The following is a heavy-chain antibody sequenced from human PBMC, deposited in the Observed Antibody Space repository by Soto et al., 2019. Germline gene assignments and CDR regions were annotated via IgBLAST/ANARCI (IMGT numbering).Heavy chain of an antibody. CDR1: GFTFSSYG. J-gene: IGHJ4*02. V-gene: IGHV3-30*18. CDR2: ISYDGSNK. Sequence: AGGSLRLSCAASGFTFSSYGMHWVRQAPGKGLEWVAVISYDGSNKYYADSVKGRFAISRDNSKNTLYLQMNSLRAEDTAVYYCAKDMDVPGYSGYGGFDYWGQGTLVTVSS. D-gene: IGHD5-12*01. CDR3: AKDMDVPGYSGYGGFDY.